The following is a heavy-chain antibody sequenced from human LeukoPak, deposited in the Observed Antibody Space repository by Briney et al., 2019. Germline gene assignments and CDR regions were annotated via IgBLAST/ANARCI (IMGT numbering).Heavy chain of an antibody. CDR1: GFTFSIQA. CDR3: AKSRHVGYYYDSSGYYYFDY. D-gene: IGHD3-22*01. Sequence: GSLRLSCAASGFTFSIQAMSWVRQAPGKGLEWVSAISGSGGNTYYADSVKGRFTISRDNSKNTLYLQMNSLRAEDTAVYYCAKSRHVGYYYDSSGYYYFDYWGQGTLVTVSS. V-gene: IGHV3-23*01. CDR2: ISGSGGNT. J-gene: IGHJ4*02.